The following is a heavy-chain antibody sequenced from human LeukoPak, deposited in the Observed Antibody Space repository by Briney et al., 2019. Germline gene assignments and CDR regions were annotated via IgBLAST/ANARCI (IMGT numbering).Heavy chain of an antibody. D-gene: IGHD6-13*01. CDR2: IYYSGST. CDR3: ARDIAGRTFDL. CDR1: GGSISSYY. Sequence: SETLSLTCTVSGGSISSYYWSWIRQPPGKGLERIGYIYYSGSTNYNPSLKSRVTISVDTSKNQFSLKLSSVTAADTAVYYCARDIAGRTFDLWGRGTLVTVSS. J-gene: IGHJ2*01. V-gene: IGHV4-59*01.